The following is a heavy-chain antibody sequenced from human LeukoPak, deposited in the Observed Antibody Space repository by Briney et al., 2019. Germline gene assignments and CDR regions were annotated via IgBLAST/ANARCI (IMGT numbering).Heavy chain of an antibody. CDR2: IYHSGST. J-gene: IGHJ4*02. V-gene: IGHV4-38-2*02. CDR1: GYSNSSGYY. CDR3: ARGNGNFDY. D-gene: IGHD1-1*01. Sequence: PSETLSLTCTVSGYSNSSGYYWGWIRQPPGKGLEWIGSIYHSGSTYYNPSLKSRVTISVDTSKNQFSLKLSSVTAADTAVYYCARGNGNFDYWGQGTLVTVSS.